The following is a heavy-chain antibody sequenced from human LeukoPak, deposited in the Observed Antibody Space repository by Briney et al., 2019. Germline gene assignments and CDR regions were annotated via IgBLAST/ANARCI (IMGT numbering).Heavy chain of an antibody. CDR3: AILNDSSGYYDAFDI. Sequence: ASVKVSCKASGYTFTGYYMHWVRQAPGQGLEWMGWINPNSGGTNYAQKFQGRVTMTRDASISTAYMELSRLRSDDTAVYYCAILNDSSGYYDAFDIWGQGTMVTVSS. CDR2: INPNSGGT. J-gene: IGHJ3*02. CDR1: GYTFTGYY. V-gene: IGHV1-2*02. D-gene: IGHD3-22*01.